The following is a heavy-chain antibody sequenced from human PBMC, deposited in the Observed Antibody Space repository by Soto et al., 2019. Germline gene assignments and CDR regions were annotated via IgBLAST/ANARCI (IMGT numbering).Heavy chain of an antibody. CDR2: IIPILGIA. CDR3: ARDRVYGTAVDY. D-gene: IGHD4-17*01. Sequence: QVQLVQSGAEVKKPGSSVKVSCKASGGTFSSYTISWVRQAPGQGLEWMGRIIPILGIANFAQKFQGRVTITADKSTSTAYMELSSLRSEDTAVYYCARDRVYGTAVDYWGQGTLVTVSS. CDR1: GGTFSSYT. J-gene: IGHJ4*02. V-gene: IGHV1-69*08.